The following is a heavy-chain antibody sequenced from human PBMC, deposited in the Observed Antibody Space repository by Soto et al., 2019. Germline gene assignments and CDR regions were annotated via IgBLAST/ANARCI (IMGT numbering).Heavy chain of an antibody. J-gene: IGHJ6*02. CDR1: GYTFTGYY. Sequence: ASVKVSCKASGYTFTGYYMHWVRQAPGQGLEWMGWINPNSGGTNYARKFQGRVTMTRDTSISTAYMELSRLRSDDTAVYYCARNWNYPYYYYGMDVWGQGTTVTVSS. CDR3: ARNWNYPYYYYGMDV. D-gene: IGHD1-7*01. CDR2: INPNSGGT. V-gene: IGHV1-2*02.